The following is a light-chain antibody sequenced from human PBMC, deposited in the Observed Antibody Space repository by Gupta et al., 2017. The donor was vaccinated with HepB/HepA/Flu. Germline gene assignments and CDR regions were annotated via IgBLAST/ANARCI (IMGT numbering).Light chain of an antibody. CDR3: QHRINWPLT. J-gene: IGKJ4*01. CDR1: QIIATY. CDR2: DAS. V-gene: IGKV3-11*01. Sequence: EVVLTQSPATLSLSPGERATLSCRASQIIATYLAWYQQKPGQAPRLLIYDASNRAAGIPARFSGSGSGTDFTLTISSLEPEDSGVYYCQHRINWPLTFGGGTKVEIK.